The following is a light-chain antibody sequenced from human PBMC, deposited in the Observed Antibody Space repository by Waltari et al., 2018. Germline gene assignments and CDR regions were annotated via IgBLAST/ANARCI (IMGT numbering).Light chain of an antibody. CDR2: DVS. V-gene: IGLV2-14*03. CDR1: SSDIGTYDY. Sequence: QFALTQPASVSGSPGQSITISCTGTSSDIGTYDYVSWYQQHPGEAPKLILYDVSHRPSGVPNRFSGSKSDNTASLTISGLQAEDESDYYCSSFTTRSTWVFGGGTKLTVL. J-gene: IGLJ3*02. CDR3: SSFTTRSTWV.